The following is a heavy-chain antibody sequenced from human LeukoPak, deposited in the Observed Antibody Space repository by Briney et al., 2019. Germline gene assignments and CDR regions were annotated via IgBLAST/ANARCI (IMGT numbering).Heavy chain of an antibody. Sequence: PGGSVRLSCAASGFSFTNYAMSWVRQAPAGGPEWLSSMKGGGATFYADSVTGRSTLSTDDSRNTVDLQLNNLRVEDTAIYYCARASWISTADAGCWGQGTQVTVSS. V-gene: IGHV3-23*01. CDR3: ARASWISTADAGC. D-gene: IGHD2-2*03. CDR2: MKGGGAT. CDR1: GFSFTNYA. J-gene: IGHJ1*01.